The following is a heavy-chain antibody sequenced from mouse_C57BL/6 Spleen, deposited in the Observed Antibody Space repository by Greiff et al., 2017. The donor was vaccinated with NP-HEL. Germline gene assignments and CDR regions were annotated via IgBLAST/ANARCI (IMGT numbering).Heavy chain of an antibody. J-gene: IGHJ4*01. CDR1: GYSFTDYN. CDR3: ARGASYYGSSYDYAMDY. D-gene: IGHD1-1*01. Sequence: ELQLQQSGPELVKPGASVKISCKASGYSFTDYNMNWVKQSNGKSLEWIGVINPNYGTTSYNQKFKGKATLTVDQSSSTAYMQLNSLTSEDSAVYYCARGASYYGSSYDYAMDYWGQGTSVTVSS. V-gene: IGHV1-39*01. CDR2: INPNYGTT.